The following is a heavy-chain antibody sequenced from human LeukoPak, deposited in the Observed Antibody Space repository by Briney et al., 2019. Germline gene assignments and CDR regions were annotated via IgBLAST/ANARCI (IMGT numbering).Heavy chain of an antibody. CDR3: AKAIRITIFGGFDAFDI. V-gene: IGHV3-23*01. J-gene: IGHJ3*02. CDR1: GFTFSNHE. D-gene: IGHD3-3*01. CDR2: ISRTGDTT. Sequence: GGSLRLSCAASGFTFSNHEMSWVRQAPGKGLEWVSSISRTGDTTYYVDSVKGRFTISRDNSKNMLYLQMNSLRAEDTAIYYCAKAIRITIFGGFDAFDIWGQGTMVTVSS.